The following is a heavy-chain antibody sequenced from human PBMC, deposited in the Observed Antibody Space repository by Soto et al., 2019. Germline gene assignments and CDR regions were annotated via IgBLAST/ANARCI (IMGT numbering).Heavy chain of an antibody. V-gene: IGHV4-59*08. Sequence: QVQLQESGPGLVKPSETLSLTCTVSGGSISSYYWSWLRPPPGKGLEWIGYIYYRATTNHNPSLTSRLTISVDTSKNQFSLKLSSVTAADTAVYYCAILWGWSVDYWGQGTLVTVSS. CDR3: AILWGWSVDY. J-gene: IGHJ4*02. CDR2: IYYRATT. CDR1: GGSISSYY. D-gene: IGHD3-16*01.